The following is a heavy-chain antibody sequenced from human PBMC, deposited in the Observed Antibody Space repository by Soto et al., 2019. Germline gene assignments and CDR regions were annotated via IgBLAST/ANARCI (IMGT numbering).Heavy chain of an antibody. J-gene: IGHJ4*02. CDR2: MNPNNGNA. V-gene: IGHV1-8*01. CDR3: ARRKERSGPYYLEL. CDR1: GFTFITYD. Sequence: GXSVKVSCKASGFTFITYDFSWVRQAAGQGLEWMGWMNPNNGNAGFAQKFRGRINMTRNTSISTAYLELSSLRSDDSAVYFCARRKERSGPYYLELWGQGTQVTVS. D-gene: IGHD6-25*01.